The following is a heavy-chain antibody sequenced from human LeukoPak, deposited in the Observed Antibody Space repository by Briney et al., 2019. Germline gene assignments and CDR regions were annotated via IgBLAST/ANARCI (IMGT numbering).Heavy chain of an antibody. CDR2: IYPGDSDT. V-gene: IGHV5-51*01. CDR3: ARRPYDSSGYYRYFDY. Sequence: GESLKISCKGSGYSFTSYWIGWVRQMPGKGLEWMGIIYPGDSDTRYSPSFQGQVTISADKSISTAYLQWSSLKASDTAMYYCARRPYDSSGYYRYFDYWGQGTPVTVSS. D-gene: IGHD3-22*01. CDR1: GYSFTSYW. J-gene: IGHJ4*02.